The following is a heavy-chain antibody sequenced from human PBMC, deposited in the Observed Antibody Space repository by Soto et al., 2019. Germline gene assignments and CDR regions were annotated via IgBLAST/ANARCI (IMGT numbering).Heavy chain of an antibody. D-gene: IGHD2-21*02. J-gene: IGHJ6*02. Sequence: PGGSLRPSCEASGFSLSTYSMHWVRQAPGKGLEWVSSIGRRSDIYYADSVKGRFTISRDNAKNSVSLQMNSLRDEDTAVYYCAREETAWPLAYGLDVWGQGTTVTVSS. V-gene: IGHV3-21*01. CDR1: GFSLSTYS. CDR2: IGRRSDI. CDR3: AREETAWPLAYGLDV.